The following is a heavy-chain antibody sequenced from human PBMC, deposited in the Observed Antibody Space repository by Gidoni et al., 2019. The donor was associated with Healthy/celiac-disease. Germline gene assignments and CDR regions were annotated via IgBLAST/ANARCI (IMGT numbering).Heavy chain of an antibody. D-gene: IGHD3-22*01. V-gene: IGHV3-21*01. CDR1: GFTFRIFS. CDR2: ISSSSSYI. Sequence: EVQLVESGGGLVKPGGSLRLPCAAPGFTFRIFSITLAPRAPGKVFEWGSSISSSSSYIYYAESGKGRFTISRDNAKNSLYLQMNSLRAEDTAVYYCARDGFPYDDSSGYYYVPRRGGRYYWGQGTLVTVSS. CDR3: ARDGFPYDDSSGYYYVPRRGGRYY. J-gene: IGHJ4*02.